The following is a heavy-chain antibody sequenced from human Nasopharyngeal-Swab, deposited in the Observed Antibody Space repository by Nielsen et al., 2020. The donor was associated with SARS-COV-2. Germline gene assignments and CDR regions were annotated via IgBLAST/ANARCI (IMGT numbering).Heavy chain of an antibody. Sequence: GGSLRLSCAASGFTFSDYYMHWVRQVPGQGLVWVARINRDGSKTSYTDSVKGRFTISRDNAKNTLSLQMNSLKSEDAAIYYCAKGYGSSSVVTQFGIDVWGQGTTVTVSS. CDR3: AKGYGSSSVVTQFGIDV. D-gene: IGHD2-21*02. CDR2: INRDGSKT. V-gene: IGHV3-74*01. J-gene: IGHJ6*02. CDR1: GFTFSDYY.